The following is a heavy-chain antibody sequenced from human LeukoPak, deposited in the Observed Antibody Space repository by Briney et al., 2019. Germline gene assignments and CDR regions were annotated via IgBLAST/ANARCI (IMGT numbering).Heavy chain of an antibody. J-gene: IGHJ6*03. CDR3: ARDGGSGSYYTPYYYYYMDV. D-gene: IGHD3-10*01. CDR1: GFTFGNYA. CDR2: ISTSGGST. V-gene: IGHV3-23*01. Sequence: GGSLRLFCAASGFTFGNYAMSWVRQAPGKGLEWVPSISTSGGSTYYADSVKGRFTISRDDSQNTLYLQMNSLRAEDTAVYYCARDGGSGSYYTPYYYYYMDVWGKGTTVTVSS.